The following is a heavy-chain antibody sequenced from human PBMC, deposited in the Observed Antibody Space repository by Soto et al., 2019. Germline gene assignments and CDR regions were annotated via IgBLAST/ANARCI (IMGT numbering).Heavy chain of an antibody. J-gene: IGHJ4*02. CDR2: INHSGST. CDR1: GGSFSGYY. V-gene: IGHV4-34*01. Sequence: SETLSLTCAVYGGSFSGYYWSWIRQPSGKGLEWIGEINHSGSTNYNPSLKSRVTISVDTSKNRFSLKLSSVTAADTAVYYCAGSPVATIYGGYFDYWGQGTLVTVSS. D-gene: IGHD5-12*01. CDR3: AGSPVATIYGGYFDY.